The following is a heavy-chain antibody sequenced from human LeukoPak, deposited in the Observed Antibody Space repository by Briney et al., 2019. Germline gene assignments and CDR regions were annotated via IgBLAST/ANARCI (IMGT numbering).Heavy chain of an antibody. V-gene: IGHV4-61*02. D-gene: IGHD1-26*01. Sequence: SQTLSLTCTVSGGSISSGSYYWSWIRQPAGKGLEWIGRIYTSGSTNYNPSLKSRVTISVDTSKNQFSLKLSSVTAADMAVYYCARGKEWEPIHYYYDMDVWGKGTTVTVSS. CDR1: GGSISSGSYY. CDR2: IYTSGST. CDR3: ARGKEWEPIHYYYDMDV. J-gene: IGHJ6*03.